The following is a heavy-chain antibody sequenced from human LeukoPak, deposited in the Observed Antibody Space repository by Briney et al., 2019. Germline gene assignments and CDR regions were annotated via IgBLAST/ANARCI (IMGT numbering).Heavy chain of an antibody. Sequence: GASVKVSCKASGYSFTNYYMNCVRQAPGQGLEWMGLISPSGGSTHYAQKFQGRVTMTRDMSTSTVYMELSSLRSVDTAVYYCAREVGAYNVFDFWGQGTLVTVSS. CDR1: GYSFTNYY. CDR3: AREVGAYNVFDF. J-gene: IGHJ4*02. D-gene: IGHD5-24*01. V-gene: IGHV1-46*01. CDR2: ISPSGGST.